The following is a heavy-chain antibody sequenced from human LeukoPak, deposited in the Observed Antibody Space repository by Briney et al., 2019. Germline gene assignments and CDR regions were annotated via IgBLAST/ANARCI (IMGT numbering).Heavy chain of an antibody. CDR3: ASNRVTTAQGVLDY. Sequence: PSETPSLTCAVYGGSFSGYYWSWIRQPPGKGLEWIGEINHSGSTNYNPSLKSRVTISVDTSKNQFSLKLSSVTAADTAVYYCASNRVTTAQGVLDYWGQGTLVTVSS. CDR1: GGSFSGYY. D-gene: IGHD4-17*01. V-gene: IGHV4-34*01. CDR2: INHSGST. J-gene: IGHJ4*02.